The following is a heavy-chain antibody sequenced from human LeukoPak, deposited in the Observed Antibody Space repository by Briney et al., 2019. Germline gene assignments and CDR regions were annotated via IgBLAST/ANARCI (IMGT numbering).Heavy chain of an antibody. V-gene: IGHV4-39*01. J-gene: IGHJ6*03. CDR1: GVSISSMSYY. CDR3: ASRYYSYYYMDV. CDR2: NYYSGST. Sequence: SETLSLTCNVSGVSISSMSYYWGWIRQPPGKGLSWIGSNYYSGSTDYSPSLKSRVTISVDTSKNQFSLKLTSVTAADTAVYYCASRYYSYYYMDVWGKGTTVIVSS.